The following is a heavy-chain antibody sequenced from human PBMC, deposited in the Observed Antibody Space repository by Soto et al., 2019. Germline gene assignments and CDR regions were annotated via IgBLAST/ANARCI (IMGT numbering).Heavy chain of an antibody. V-gene: IGHV3-23*01. CDR3: AKVGPSYYYGMDV. CDR2: ISGSGSTI. D-gene: IGHD1-26*01. Sequence: DVQLLESGGGLMQPGGSLKLSCAASGLDFSSEVMCWVRQAPGKGLEWVSSISGSGSTIYHADSMRGRFAISRDNSKNSLYLQLNNLRVDDTAVYYCAKVGPSYYYGMDVWGQGTTVTVSS. J-gene: IGHJ6*02. CDR1: GLDFSSEV.